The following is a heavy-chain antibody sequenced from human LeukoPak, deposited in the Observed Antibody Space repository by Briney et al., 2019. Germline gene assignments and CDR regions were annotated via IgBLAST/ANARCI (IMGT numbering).Heavy chain of an antibody. CDR1: GGSISSGGYY. V-gene: IGHV4-31*03. CDR2: IYYSGST. D-gene: IGHD3-10*01. CDR3: ARSKAGEDFDY. Sequence: SSETLSLTCTVSGGSISSGGYYWSWIRQHPGKGLEWIGYIYYSGSTYYNPSLKSRVTISVDTSKNQFSLKLSSVTAADTAVYYCARSKAGEDFDYWGQGTLVTVSS. J-gene: IGHJ4*02.